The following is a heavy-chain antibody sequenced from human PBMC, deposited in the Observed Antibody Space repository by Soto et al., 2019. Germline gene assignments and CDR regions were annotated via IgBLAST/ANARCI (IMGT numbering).Heavy chain of an antibody. CDR3: ARGRSGDFYYMDV. V-gene: IGHV4-34*01. D-gene: IGHD2-21*01. CDR2: INHSGST. J-gene: IGHJ6*03. Sequence: SETLSLTCAVYGGSFSGYYWSWIRQPPGKGLEWIGEINHSGSTNYNPSLKSRVTISVDTSKNQFSLKLSSVTAADTAVYYCARGRSGDFYYMDVWGKGTTVTVSS. CDR1: GGSFSGYY.